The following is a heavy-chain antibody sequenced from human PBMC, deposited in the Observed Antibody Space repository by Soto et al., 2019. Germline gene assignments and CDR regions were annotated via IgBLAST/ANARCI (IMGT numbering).Heavy chain of an antibody. CDR2: IYHSGST. Sequence: PSETLSLTCAVSGYSISSGYYWGWIRQPPGKGLEWIGSIYHSGSTYYNPSLKSRVTISVDTSKNQFSLKLSSVTAADTAVYYCARAYSSGWPDYWGQGTLVTVS. D-gene: IGHD6-19*01. V-gene: IGHV4-38-2*01. CDR3: ARAYSSGWPDY. CDR1: GYSISSGYY. J-gene: IGHJ4*02.